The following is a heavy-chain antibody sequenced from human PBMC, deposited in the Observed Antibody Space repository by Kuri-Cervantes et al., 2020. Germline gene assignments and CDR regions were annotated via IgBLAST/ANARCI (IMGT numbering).Heavy chain of an antibody. Sequence: GSLRLSCAVYGGSFSSYYWSWIRQPPGKGLEWIGYIYYSGSTNYNPSLKSRVTISVDTSKNQFSLKLSSVTAADTAVYYCARDARDDAFDIWGQGTMVTVSS. CDR2: IYYSGST. CDR3: ARDARDDAFDI. J-gene: IGHJ3*02. CDR1: GGSFSSYY. V-gene: IGHV4-59*01.